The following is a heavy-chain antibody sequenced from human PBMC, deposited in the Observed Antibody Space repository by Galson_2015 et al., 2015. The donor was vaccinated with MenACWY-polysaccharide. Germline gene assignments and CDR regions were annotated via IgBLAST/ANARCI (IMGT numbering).Heavy chain of an antibody. CDR1: GFTFSSYA. V-gene: IGHV3-23*01. D-gene: IGHD6-19*01. CDR2: ISGGGSNI. CDR3: AKYPAYSSAWYLDY. J-gene: IGHJ4*02. Sequence: SLRLSCAASGFTFSSYAMSWVRQAPGKGLEWVSVISGGGSNIYYADSVRDRFSISRDDSKNTLYLQMNSLRAEDTAIYYCAKYPAYSSAWYLDYWGQGTLVTVSS.